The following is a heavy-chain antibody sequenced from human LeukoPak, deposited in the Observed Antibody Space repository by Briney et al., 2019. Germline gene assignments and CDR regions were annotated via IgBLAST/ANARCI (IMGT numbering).Heavy chain of an antibody. J-gene: IGHJ4*02. CDR3: ARILDSAWGELGY. V-gene: IGHV3-30*02. CDR2: IRSDGSNK. CDR1: GFSFSSYR. Sequence: GGSLRLSCAGSGFSFSSYRMHWVRQAPGKGLEWMAFIRSDGSNKYYADSVKGRFTISRDNSKNTLYLQMNSLRAEDTAVYYCARILDSAWGELGYWGQGTLVTVSS. D-gene: IGHD6-19*01.